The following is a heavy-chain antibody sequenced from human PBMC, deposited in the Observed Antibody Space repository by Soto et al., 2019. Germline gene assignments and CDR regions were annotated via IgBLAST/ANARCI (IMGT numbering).Heavy chain of an antibody. CDR2: IIPIFGTA. CDR3: ARSVYSLLITIFGVKEYGMDV. J-gene: IGHJ6*02. D-gene: IGHD3-3*01. Sequence: QVQLVQSGAEVKKPGSSVKVSCKASGGTFSSYAISWVRQAPGQGLEWMGGIIPIFGTANYAQKFQGRVTITADESTSTAYMELSSLRSEDTAVYYCARSVYSLLITIFGVKEYGMDVWGQGTTVTVSS. CDR1: GGTFSSYA. V-gene: IGHV1-69*01.